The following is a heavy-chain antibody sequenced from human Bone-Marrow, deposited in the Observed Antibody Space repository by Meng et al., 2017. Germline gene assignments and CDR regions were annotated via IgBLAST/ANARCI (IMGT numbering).Heavy chain of an antibody. CDR2: IYYSGTT. D-gene: IGHD3-16*01. CDR1: GGSISSGGYY. CDR3: ARDIRQGGNIWFDP. Sequence: QVDLQEAGPGLVKPSQTLSLTCTVSGGSISSGGYYWSWIRQHPGKGLEWIGYIYYSGTTYYNPSLSSLVTISVDTSKNQFSLNLSSVTAADTAVYYCARDIRQGGNIWFDPWGQGTLVTVSS. J-gene: IGHJ5*02. V-gene: IGHV4-31*01.